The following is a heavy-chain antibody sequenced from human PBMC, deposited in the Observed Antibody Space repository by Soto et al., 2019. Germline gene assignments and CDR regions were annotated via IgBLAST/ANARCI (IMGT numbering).Heavy chain of an antibody. J-gene: IGHJ4*02. CDR1: GFTFSSYA. D-gene: IGHD3-10*01. V-gene: IGHV3-23*01. CDR2: ISGSGGST. Sequence: GGSLRLSCAASGFTFSSYAMSWVRQAPGKGLEWVSAISGSGGSTYYADSVKGRFTISRDNSKNTLYLQMNSLRAEDTAVYYCAKYGSGSYYGPIYFDYWGQGTLVTGSS. CDR3: AKYGSGSYYGPIYFDY.